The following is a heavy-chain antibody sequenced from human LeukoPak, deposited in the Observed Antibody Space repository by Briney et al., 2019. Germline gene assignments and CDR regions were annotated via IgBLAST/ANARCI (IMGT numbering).Heavy chain of an antibody. CDR2: IYTSGST. V-gene: IGHV4-4*07. CDR1: GGSISSYY. Sequence: TSETLSLTCTVSGGSISSYYWSWIRQPAGKGLEWIGRIYTSGSTNYNPSLKSRVTMSVDTSKNQFSLKLSSVTAADTAVYYCARGGSVAGPFDFDYWGQGTLVTVSS. J-gene: IGHJ4*02. CDR3: ARGGSVAGPFDFDY. D-gene: IGHD6-19*01.